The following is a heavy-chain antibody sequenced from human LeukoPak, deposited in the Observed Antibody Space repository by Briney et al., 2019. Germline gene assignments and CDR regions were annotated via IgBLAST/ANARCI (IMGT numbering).Heavy chain of an antibody. J-gene: IGHJ4*02. CDR3: ARAPRIDVLRYFDWFDY. V-gene: IGHV7-4-1*02. D-gene: IGHD3-9*01. CDR2: INTYTGNP. CDR1: GYTFTSYA. Sequence: ASVKVSCKASGYTFTSYAMNWVRQAPGQGLEWMGWINTYTGNPTYAQGFTGRFVFSLDTSVSTAYLQISSLKAEDTAVYYCARAPRIDVLRYFDWFDYWGQGTLVTVSS.